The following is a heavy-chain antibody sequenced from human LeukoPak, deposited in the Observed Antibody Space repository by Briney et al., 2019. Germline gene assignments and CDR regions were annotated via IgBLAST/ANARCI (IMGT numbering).Heavy chain of an antibody. V-gene: IGHV4-38-2*02. CDR3: EREERDHGDY. J-gene: IGHJ4*02. Sequence: PSDTLSLTCAVSVYSISSGYYWGWIRQPPGKGLEWIGSIYHSGSTYYNPSLKSRVTISVDTSKNQFSLKLSSVTAADTAVYYCEREERDHGDYWGQGTLVTVSS. D-gene: IGHD1-14*01. CDR1: VYSISSGYY. CDR2: IYHSGST.